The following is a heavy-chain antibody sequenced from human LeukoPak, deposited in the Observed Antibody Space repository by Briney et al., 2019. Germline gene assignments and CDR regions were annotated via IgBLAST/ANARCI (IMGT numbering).Heavy chain of an antibody. CDR3: ARAVVVTAYYYGMDV. CDR1: GYSFTSNY. J-gene: IGHJ6*02. V-gene: IGHV1-46*01. D-gene: IGHD2-15*01. Sequence: ASVKVSCKASGYSFTSNYIHWVRQAPGQGLEWMGMIYPRDGSTSYAQKFQGRVTMTRDTSTSTVYMELSSLRSEDTAVYYCARAVVVTAYYYGMDVWGQGTTVAVSS. CDR2: IYPRDGST.